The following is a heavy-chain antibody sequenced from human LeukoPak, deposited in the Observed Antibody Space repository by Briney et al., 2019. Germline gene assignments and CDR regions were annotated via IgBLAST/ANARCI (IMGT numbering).Heavy chain of an antibody. V-gene: IGHV4-39*07. J-gene: IGHJ6*03. D-gene: IGHD2-2*01. CDR2: IYHRGKI. CDR1: GGSISSDDHY. CDR3: ARGRYCSSTSCPRRRYYYYYYMDV. Sequence: SETLSLTCSVSGGSISSDDHYWGWVRLPPGKAPEWIGSIYHRGKIYYNPSLRNRVTVTVDTSRNQFSLGLSSVTAADTAVYYCARGRYCSSTSCPRRRYYYYYYMDVWGKGTTVTVSS.